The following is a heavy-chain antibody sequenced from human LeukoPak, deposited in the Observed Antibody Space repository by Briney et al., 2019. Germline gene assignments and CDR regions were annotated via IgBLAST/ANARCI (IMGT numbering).Heavy chain of an antibody. V-gene: IGHV1-8*01. J-gene: IGHJ6*02. CDR2: MNPNSGNT. Sequence: EASVTVSCKASGYTFTSYDINWVRQATGQGLEWMGWMNPNSGNTGYAQKFQGRVTMTRNTSISTAYMELSSLRSEDTAVYYCARGRAYYDFWSGSRVYYYGMDVWGQGTTVTVSS. D-gene: IGHD3-3*01. CDR3: ARGRAYYDFWSGSRVYYYGMDV. CDR1: GYTFTSYD.